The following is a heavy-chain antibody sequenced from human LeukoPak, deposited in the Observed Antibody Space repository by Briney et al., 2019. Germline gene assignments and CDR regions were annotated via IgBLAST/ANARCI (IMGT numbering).Heavy chain of an antibody. CDR3: ARDSEDIVVVPAAMHD. CDR1: GFTFSSYS. Sequence: GGSLRLSCAASGFTFSSYSMNWVRQAPGKGLEWVSSISSSSSYIYYADSVKGRFTISRDNGKNSLYLQMNSLRAEDTAVYYCARDSEDIVVVPAAMHDWGQGTLVTVSS. V-gene: IGHV3-21*01. J-gene: IGHJ1*01. D-gene: IGHD2-2*01. CDR2: ISSSSSYI.